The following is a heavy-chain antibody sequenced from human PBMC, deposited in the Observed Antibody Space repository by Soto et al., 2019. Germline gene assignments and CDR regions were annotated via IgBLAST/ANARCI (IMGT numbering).Heavy chain of an antibody. CDR1: GGSISSYY. CDR3: AREDSSGFDY. J-gene: IGHJ4*02. D-gene: IGHD3-22*01. V-gene: IGHV4-59*01. Sequence: SETLSLTCTVSGGSISSYYWIWIRQPPGKGLEWIGYIYYSGSTNYNPSLKSRVTISVDTSKNQFSLKLSSVTAADTAVYYCAREDSSGFDYWGQGTLVTVPS. CDR2: IYYSGST.